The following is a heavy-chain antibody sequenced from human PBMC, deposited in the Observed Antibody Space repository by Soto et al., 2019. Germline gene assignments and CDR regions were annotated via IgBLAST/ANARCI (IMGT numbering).Heavy chain of an antibody. Sequence: SVKVSCTASRYTSPDYHLHWPLQAPEQGLEWXGWXXPXXGXAXXXPXXQDRVTMTRDTSIATAYLELSSLRSDDSAVYCCGRRNERSGPYCLDLCGKGSQVTVSS. V-gene: IGHV1-2*02. J-gene: IGHJ5*02. CDR1: RYTSPDYH. CDR3: GRRNERSGPYCLDL. CDR2: XXPXXGXA. D-gene: IGHD1-1*01.